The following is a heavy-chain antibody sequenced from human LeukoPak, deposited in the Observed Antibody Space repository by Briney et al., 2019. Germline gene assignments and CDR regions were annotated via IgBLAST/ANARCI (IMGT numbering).Heavy chain of an antibody. CDR2: IYYSGST. CDR1: GGSISSYY. D-gene: IGHD3-22*01. V-gene: IGHV4-59*08. J-gene: IGHJ5*02. CDR3: ARQRGRQYYYDSSGYHKRNWFDP. Sequence: SETLSLTCTVSGGSISSYYWSWIRQPPGKGLEWIGYIYYSGSTNYNPSLKSRVTISVDTSKNQFSLKLSSVTAADTAVYYCARQRGRQYYYDSSGYHKRNWFDPWGQGTLVTVSS.